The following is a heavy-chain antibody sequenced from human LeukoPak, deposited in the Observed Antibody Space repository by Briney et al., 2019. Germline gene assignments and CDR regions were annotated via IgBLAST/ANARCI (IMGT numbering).Heavy chain of an antibody. CDR3: ARAIAAAGKGGNWFDP. V-gene: IGHV5-10-1*01. CDR1: GYSFTNYW. Sequence: GESLKISCKGSGYSFTNYWIGWVRQMPGKGLEWMGRIDPSDSYTNYSPSFQGHVTISADKSISTAYLQWSSLKASDTAMYYCARAIAAAGKGGNWFDPWGQGTLVTVSS. J-gene: IGHJ5*02. CDR2: IDPSDSYT. D-gene: IGHD6-13*01.